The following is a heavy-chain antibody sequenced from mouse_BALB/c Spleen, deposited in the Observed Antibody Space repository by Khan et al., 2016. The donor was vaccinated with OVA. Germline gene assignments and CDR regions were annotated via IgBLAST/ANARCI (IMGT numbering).Heavy chain of an antibody. CDR3: TKFGYLFAY. J-gene: IGHJ3*01. Sequence: EVQLQQSGTVLARPGTSVKMSCKASGYTFTSYWMHWVKQRPGQGLEWIGAIYPGNSDTSYNQKFKGKAKLTAVTSTNTAYMELSSLTNEEAAVYYCTKFGYLFAYWGQGTLVTVSA. D-gene: IGHD2-2*01. CDR1: GYTFTSYW. CDR2: IYPGNSDT. V-gene: IGHV1-5*01.